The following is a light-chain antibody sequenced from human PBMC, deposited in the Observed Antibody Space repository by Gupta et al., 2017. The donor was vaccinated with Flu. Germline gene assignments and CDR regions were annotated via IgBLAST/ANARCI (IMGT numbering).Light chain of an antibody. CDR2: EVS. J-gene: IGLJ1*01. CDR3: SAYTISKGYV. CDR1: SGDVGGYKY. V-gene: IGLV2-14*01. Sequence: STSSCTVSSGDVGGYKYVAWDQLPPGKTHKLMIYEVSIRTTGVAARFSGSKSVSTASLTISGLQDEAEADYYGSAYTISKGYVFGSGTKSTVL.